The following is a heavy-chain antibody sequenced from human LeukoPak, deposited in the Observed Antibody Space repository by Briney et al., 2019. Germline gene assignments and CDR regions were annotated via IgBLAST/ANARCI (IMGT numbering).Heavy chain of an antibody. J-gene: IGHJ3*02. V-gene: IGHV4-4*02. CDR3: ARFTVIDIPYTGAFDI. D-gene: IGHD3-22*01. Sequence: PSETLSLTCAVSSGSINSSNWWSWVRQPPGKGLEWIGEIYPSGSTNYNPSLKSRGTISVDTSKNLFSLKLTSVTVPDTAVYFCARFTVIDIPYTGAFDIWGQGTRVIVSS. CDR1: SGSINSSNW. CDR2: IYPSGST.